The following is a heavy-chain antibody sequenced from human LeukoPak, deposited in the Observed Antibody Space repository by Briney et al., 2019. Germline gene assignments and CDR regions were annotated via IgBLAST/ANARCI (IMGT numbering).Heavy chain of an antibody. CDR2: IYTSGST. CDR3: ARDRASVYYYYMDV. V-gene: IGHV4-61*02. D-gene: IGHD3-10*01. CDR1: GGSISSGSYY. Sequence: SQTLSLTCTVSGGSISSGSYYWSWIRQPAGKGLEWIGRIYTSGSTNYNPSLKSRVTISADTSKNQFSLKLSSVTAADTAVYYCARDRASVYYYYMDVWGKGTTVTVSS. J-gene: IGHJ6*03.